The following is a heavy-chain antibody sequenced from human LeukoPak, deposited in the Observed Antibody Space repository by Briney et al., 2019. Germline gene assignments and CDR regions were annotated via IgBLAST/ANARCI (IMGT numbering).Heavy chain of an antibody. J-gene: IGHJ4*02. CDR2: INPSGGST. Sequence: ASVKVSCKASGYTFTSYYMHWVRQAPGQGLEWTGIINPSGGSTSYAQKFQGRVTMTRDMSTSTVYMELSSLRSEDTAVYYCARGTSTLYSSSSGEFDYWGQGTLVTVSS. CDR3: ARGTSTLYSSSSGEFDY. CDR1: GYTFTSYY. D-gene: IGHD6-6*01. V-gene: IGHV1-46*01.